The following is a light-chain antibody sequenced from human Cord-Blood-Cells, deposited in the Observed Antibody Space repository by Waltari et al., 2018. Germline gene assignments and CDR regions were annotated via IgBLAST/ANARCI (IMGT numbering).Light chain of an antibody. Sequence: QSALTQPRSVSGSPGQSVTTACTGTSSDVGGITYVSWYQQHPGKAPKLMIYDVSKRPSGVPDRFSGSKSGNTASLTISGLQAEDEADYYCCSYAGSYTVVFGGGTKLTVL. CDR3: CSYAGSYTVV. CDR2: DVS. V-gene: IGLV2-11*01. CDR1: SSDVGGITY. J-gene: IGLJ2*01.